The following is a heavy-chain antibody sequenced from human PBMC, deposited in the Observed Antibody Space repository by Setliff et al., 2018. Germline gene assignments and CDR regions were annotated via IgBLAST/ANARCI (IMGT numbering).Heavy chain of an antibody. J-gene: IGHJ5*02. V-gene: IGHV4-38-2*01. CDR2: IHHSGKA. Sequence: LSLTCAVSGFSISSGYYWGWIRQPPGKGLEWIVNIHHSGKAYYNPSLKSRVTMACHTSKNHVSLKLSSVTAANTAVYYCARAHTWSLPNDNSGYPGWFDPWGQGTLVTVSS. CDR1: GFSISSGYY. D-gene: IGHD3-22*01. CDR3: ARAHTWSLPNDNSGYPGWFDP.